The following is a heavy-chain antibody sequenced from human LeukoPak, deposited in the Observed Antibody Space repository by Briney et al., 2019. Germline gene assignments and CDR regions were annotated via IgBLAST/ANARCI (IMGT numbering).Heavy chain of an antibody. Sequence: PGGSLRLSCAASGFSFSDYSMNWVRQAPGKGLEWVSYISSGRRPIYYADSVKGRFTISRDNSKNTLYLQMNSLRAEDTAVYYCAKDLGAYCGGDCYRAIDYWGQGTLVTVSS. CDR3: AKDLGAYCGGDCYRAIDY. D-gene: IGHD2-21*02. CDR2: ISSGRRPI. J-gene: IGHJ4*02. V-gene: IGHV3-48*01. CDR1: GFSFSDYS.